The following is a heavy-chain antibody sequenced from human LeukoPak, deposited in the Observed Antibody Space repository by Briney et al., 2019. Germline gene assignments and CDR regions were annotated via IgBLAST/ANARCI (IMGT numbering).Heavy chain of an antibody. CDR2: INPSGGST. Sequence: ASVKVSCKASGYTFTSYYMHWVRQAPGQGLEWMGIINPSGGSTSYAQKFQGRVTMTRDTSTSTVYMELSSLRSEDTAVYYCARLGAAAGTKRYYYYGMDVWGQGTTVTVSS. CDR1: GYTFTSYY. V-gene: IGHV1-46*01. J-gene: IGHJ6*02. D-gene: IGHD6-13*01. CDR3: ARLGAAAGTKRYYYYGMDV.